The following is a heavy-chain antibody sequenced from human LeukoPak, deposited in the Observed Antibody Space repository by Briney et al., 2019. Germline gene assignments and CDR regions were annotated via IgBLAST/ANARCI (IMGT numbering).Heavy chain of an antibody. CDR3: ARVTQGGYYYFDY. CDR1: GGTFSSYA. J-gene: IGHJ4*02. V-gene: IGHV1-46*01. Sequence: GASVKVSCKASGGTFSSYAISWVRQAPGQGLEWMGIINPSGGSTSYAQKFQGRVTMTRDTSTSTVYMELSSLRSEDTAVYYCARVTQGGYYYFDYWGQGTLVTVSS. CDR2: INPSGGST. D-gene: IGHD2-21*02.